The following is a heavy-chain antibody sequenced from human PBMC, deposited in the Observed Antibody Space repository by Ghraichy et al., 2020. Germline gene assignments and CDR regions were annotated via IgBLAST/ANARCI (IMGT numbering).Heavy chain of an antibody. D-gene: IGHD6-13*01. Sequence: SETLSLTCAVYGGSFSGYYWSWIRQPPGKGLEWIGEINHSGSTNYNPSLKSRVTISVDTSKNQFSLKLSSVTAADTAVYYCASPSSSWYPFSYWGQGTLVTVSS. CDR2: INHSGST. CDR1: GGSFSGYY. CDR3: ASPSSSWYPFSY. J-gene: IGHJ4*02. V-gene: IGHV4-34*01.